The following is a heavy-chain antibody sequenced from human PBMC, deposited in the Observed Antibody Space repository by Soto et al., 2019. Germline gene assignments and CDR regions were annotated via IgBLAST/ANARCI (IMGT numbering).Heavy chain of an antibody. V-gene: IGHV1-69*01. J-gene: IGHJ4*02. D-gene: IGHD6-13*01. CDR1: GGTFSSYR. CDR3: ARDSGAKLSSS. CDR2: NVPIYRTA. Sequence: QVQLVQSGAEIRRPGSSVKVSCKASGGTFSSYRINWVRQAPGQGLEWVGGNVPIYRTADYAQKFQGRVTITADESARTAYMELRGLKSQDTAVYYCARDSGAKLSSSWGQGTLVTVSS.